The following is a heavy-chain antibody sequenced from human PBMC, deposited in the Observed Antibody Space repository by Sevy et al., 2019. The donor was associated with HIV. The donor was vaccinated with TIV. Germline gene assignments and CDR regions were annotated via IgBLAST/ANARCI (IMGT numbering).Heavy chain of an antibody. CDR2: IRYDGSKK. Sequence: GGSLRLSCAASGFTFSSYGMHWVRQAPGKGLEWVAFIRYDGSKKYYADSVKGRFTISRDNSKNTLYLQMNSLRAEDTAVYYCATRPSGVLGELSLFDYWGQGTLVTVSS. D-gene: IGHD3-16*02. J-gene: IGHJ4*02. V-gene: IGHV3-30*02. CDR1: GFTFSSYG. CDR3: ATRPSGVLGELSLFDY.